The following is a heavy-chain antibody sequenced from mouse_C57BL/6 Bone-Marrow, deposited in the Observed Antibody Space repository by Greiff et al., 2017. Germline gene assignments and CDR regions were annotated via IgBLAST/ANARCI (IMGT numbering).Heavy chain of an antibody. V-gene: IGHV5-4*01. CDR1: GFTFSSYA. Sequence: EVHLVESGGGLVKPGGSLKLSCAASGFTFSSYAMSWVRQTPEKRPEWVATISDGGSYTYYPDNVKGRFTISRDNAKNNLYLQMSHLKSEDTAMYYCAGTGHYFDYWGQGTTLTVSS. CDR3: AGTGHYFDY. D-gene: IGHD4-1*01. CDR2: ISDGGSYT. J-gene: IGHJ2*01.